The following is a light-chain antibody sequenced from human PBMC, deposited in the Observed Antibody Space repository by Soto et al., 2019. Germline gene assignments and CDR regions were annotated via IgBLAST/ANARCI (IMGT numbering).Light chain of an antibody. Sequence: QSVLTQPPSASGSPGQSVTISCTGTSSDVSGYNYVSWYQQHPGKAPKLMIYEVSKRPSGVPDRFSGSKSGNTASLTVSGLQAEDEADYYCSSYAGSNNFVVFGTGTKLTVL. CDR1: SSDVSGYNY. CDR2: EVS. J-gene: IGLJ1*01. V-gene: IGLV2-8*01. CDR3: SSYAGSNNFVV.